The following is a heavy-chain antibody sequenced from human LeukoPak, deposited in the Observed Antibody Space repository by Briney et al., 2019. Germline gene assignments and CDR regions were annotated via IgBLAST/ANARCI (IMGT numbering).Heavy chain of an antibody. CDR3: ARHIVVVVAATGWFDP. J-gene: IGHJ5*02. CDR1: GFTFSSYW. D-gene: IGHD2-15*01. Sequence: GGSLRLSCAASGFTFSSYWMSWVRQAPGKGLEWVANIKQDGSEKYYVDSVKGRFTISRDNAKNSLYLQMNSLGAEDTAVYYCARHIVVVVAATGWFDPWGQGTLVTVSS. CDR2: IKQDGSEK. V-gene: IGHV3-7*01.